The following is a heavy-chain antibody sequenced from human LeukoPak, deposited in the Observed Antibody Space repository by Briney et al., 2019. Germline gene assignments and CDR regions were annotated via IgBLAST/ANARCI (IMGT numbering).Heavy chain of an antibody. J-gene: IGHJ4*02. CDR3: ARYGSGSCYDY. CDR2: ISTNGDGT. V-gene: IGHV3-64*01. D-gene: IGHD3-10*01. CDR1: GFSFSAYA. Sequence: GGSLRLSCVASGFSFSAYAMHWVRQAPGKGLEYVSGISTNGDGTYYANSVKGRFAIFRDNSKNTLYLQMSSLTAEDMAVYYRARYGSGSCYDYWGQGTLVTVSS.